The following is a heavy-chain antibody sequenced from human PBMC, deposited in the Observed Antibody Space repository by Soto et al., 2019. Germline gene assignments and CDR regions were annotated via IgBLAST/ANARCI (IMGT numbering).Heavy chain of an antibody. CDR2: IGHLENT. Sequence: QLRLQESGSGVVRTSETLSLTCTVSGGSITHGGFSWSWIRQSPGKGLEWIGYIGHLENTYFHPTFKSRLTMSIDRSKNQFSLNLSSVTAADRAVYYCARGGCNDPFDSWGQGVLVSVSS. V-gene: IGHV4-30-2*06. J-gene: IGHJ4*02. CDR3: ARGGCNDPFDS. D-gene: IGHD1-1*01. CDR1: GGSITHGGFS.